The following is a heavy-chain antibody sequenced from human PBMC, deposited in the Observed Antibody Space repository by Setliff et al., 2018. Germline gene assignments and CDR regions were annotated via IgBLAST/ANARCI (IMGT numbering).Heavy chain of an antibody. D-gene: IGHD2-15*01. CDR1: GFTFKNYG. CDR3: AKPLYCSGDSCLQDLSSGDRWYFDY. V-gene: IGHV3-33*06. Sequence: GGSLRLSCVASGFTFKNYGMHWVRQAPGKGLEWVAVIWYDGNNEYYADSVKGRFTISRDNSKNTLYLQMNRLRVEDTAVYYCAKPLYCSGDSCLQDLSSGDRWYFDYWGQGTLVTVSS. J-gene: IGHJ4*02. CDR2: IWYDGNNE.